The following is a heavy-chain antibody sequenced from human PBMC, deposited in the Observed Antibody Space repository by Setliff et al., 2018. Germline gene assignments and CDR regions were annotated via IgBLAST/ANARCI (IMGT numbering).Heavy chain of an antibody. D-gene: IGHD3-10*01. Sequence: PGESLKISCAASGFTFGGSAVHWVRQASGKGLEWVGRIRRNADNRAPIYAASVKGRFTISRDKSKNTIYLQMSGLRAEDSAIYFCAKARALVRGAYNYWGQGTLVTVSS. CDR3: AKARALVRGAYNY. CDR2: IRRNADNRAP. V-gene: IGHV3-73*01. CDR1: GFTFGGSA. J-gene: IGHJ4*02.